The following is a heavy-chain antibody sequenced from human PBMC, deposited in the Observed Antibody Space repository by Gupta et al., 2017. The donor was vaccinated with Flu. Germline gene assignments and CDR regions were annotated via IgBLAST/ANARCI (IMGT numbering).Heavy chain of an antibody. V-gene: IGHV3-9*01. CDR3: AKDVVAAAGPGWFDP. D-gene: IGHD6-13*01. CDR2: ISWNSGSI. CDR1: GFTFHDYA. Sequence: EVQLVESGGGLVQPGRSLRLSCAASGFTFHDYALHWVRQAPGKGLEWVSGISWNSGSIGYADSVKGRFTISRDNAKNSLYLQMNSLRAEDTALYYCAKDVVAAAGPGWFDPWGQGTLVTVSS. J-gene: IGHJ5*02.